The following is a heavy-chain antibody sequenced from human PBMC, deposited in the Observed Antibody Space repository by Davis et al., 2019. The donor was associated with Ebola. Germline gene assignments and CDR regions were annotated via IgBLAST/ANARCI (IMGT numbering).Heavy chain of an antibody. CDR3: ASTTTVTTRDAFDI. CDR2: IIPILGIA. D-gene: IGHD4-17*01. CDR1: GYTFTSYA. J-gene: IGHJ3*02. V-gene: IGHV1-69*04. Sequence: SVKVSCKASGYTFTSYAMHWVRQAPGQRLEWMGRIIPILGIANYAQKFQGRVTITADKSTSTAYMELSSLRSEDTAVYYCASTTTVTTRDAFDIWGQGTMVTVSS.